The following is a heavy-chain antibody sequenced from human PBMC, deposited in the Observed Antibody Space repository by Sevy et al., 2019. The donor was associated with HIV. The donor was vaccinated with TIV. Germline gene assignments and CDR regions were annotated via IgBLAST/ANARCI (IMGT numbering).Heavy chain of an antibody. CDR1: GFTFSSYS. Sequence: GGSLRLSCAASGFTFSSYSMNWVRQAPGKGLEWVSVIYSDDSTYYADSVKGRFTISRDNSKNTLYLQMNSLGAEDTAVYYCATGIAAAGHSFDYWGQRTLVTVSS. V-gene: IGHV3-53*01. CDR3: ATGIAAAGHSFDY. CDR2: IYSDDST. J-gene: IGHJ4*02. D-gene: IGHD6-13*01.